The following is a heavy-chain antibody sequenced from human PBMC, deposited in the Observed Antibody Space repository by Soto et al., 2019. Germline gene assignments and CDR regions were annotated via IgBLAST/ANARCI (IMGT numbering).Heavy chain of an antibody. CDR2: IYWDDDK. CDR1: GFSLSTSGVG. V-gene: IGHV2-5*02. CDR3: AHSWYCSGGSCSLPALDI. J-gene: IGHJ3*02. Sequence: QITLKESGPTLVKPTQTLTLTCTFSGFSLSTSGVGVGWIRQPPGKALEWLALIYWDDDKRYSPSLKSRLTIPKDPPKNQVVLTMTNMDPVDTATYYCAHSWYCSGGSCSLPALDIWGQGTMVTVSS. D-gene: IGHD2-15*01.